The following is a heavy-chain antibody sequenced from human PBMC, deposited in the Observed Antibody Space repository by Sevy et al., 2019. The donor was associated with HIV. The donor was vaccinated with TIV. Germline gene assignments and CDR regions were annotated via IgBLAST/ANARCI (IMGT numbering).Heavy chain of an antibody. V-gene: IGHV4-39*01. J-gene: IGHJ4*02. CDR2: FYYSGDT. Sequence: SETLSLTCTVSAGSINSDNYYWGWIRQPAGKWLEWIGTFYYSGDTYFNPSLQDRVTISADTSKQQFSLILNSVTVADTAIYFCVRHPKGWFYFDFWGQGTLVTVSS. D-gene: IGHD2-15*01. CDR3: VRHPKGWFYFDF. CDR1: AGSINSDNYY.